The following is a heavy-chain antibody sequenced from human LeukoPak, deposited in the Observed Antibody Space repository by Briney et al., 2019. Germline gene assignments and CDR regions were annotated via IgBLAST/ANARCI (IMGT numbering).Heavy chain of an antibody. Sequence: NPSETLSLTCAVYGGSFSGYYWSWIRQPPGKGLEWIGEINYSGSTNYNPSLKSRVTISVDTSKNQFSLRLSSVTAADTAVYYCARGPVVVVPAAISVWFDPWGQGTLVTVSS. CDR1: GGSFSGYY. CDR3: ARGPVVVVPAAISVWFDP. D-gene: IGHD2-2*01. CDR2: INYSGST. V-gene: IGHV4-34*01. J-gene: IGHJ5*02.